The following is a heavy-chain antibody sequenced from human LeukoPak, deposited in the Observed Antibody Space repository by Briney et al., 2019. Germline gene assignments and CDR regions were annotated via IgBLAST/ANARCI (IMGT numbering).Heavy chain of an antibody. J-gene: IGHJ3*02. D-gene: IGHD1-26*01. Sequence: GGSLRLSCAVSGFTFSSYSMNWVRQAPGKGLEWVSYISSSSSTIYYADSVKGRFTISRDNAKDSLYLQMNSLRDEDTAVYYCARRSVGVHDAFDIWGQGTMVTVSS. CDR2: ISSSSSTI. CDR1: GFTFSSYS. CDR3: ARRSVGVHDAFDI. V-gene: IGHV3-48*02.